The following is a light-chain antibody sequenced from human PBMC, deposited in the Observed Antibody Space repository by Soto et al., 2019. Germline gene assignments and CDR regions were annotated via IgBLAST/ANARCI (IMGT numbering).Light chain of an antibody. J-gene: IGKJ1*01. V-gene: IGKV3-15*01. CDR1: QSVRSN. CDR3: QQYHSWPSWT. Sequence: ETEVTQSRATRRAPSWQYPYLTYRASQSVRSNLAWYQQNPGQAPRLLIYGASTRATGIPARFSGSGSGTEFTLTVSSLQSEDFAVYSCQQYHSWPSWTFGQGTKVDIK. CDR2: GAS.